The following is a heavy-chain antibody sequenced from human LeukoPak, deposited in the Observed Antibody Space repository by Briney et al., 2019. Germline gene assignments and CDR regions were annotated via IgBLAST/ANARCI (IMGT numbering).Heavy chain of an antibody. V-gene: IGHV3-74*01. CDR3: ARDPDIAVAGPYFDY. J-gene: IGHJ4*02. CDR2: INNDGSTT. CDR1: GLTFSRDW. D-gene: IGHD6-19*01. Sequence: GGSLRLSCEVSGLTFSRDWMHWVRQAPGKGLVWVSRINNDGSTTNYADSVKGRFTISRDNAKNTLYLQMNSLRAEDTAVYYCARDPDIAVAGPYFDYWGQGTLVTVSS.